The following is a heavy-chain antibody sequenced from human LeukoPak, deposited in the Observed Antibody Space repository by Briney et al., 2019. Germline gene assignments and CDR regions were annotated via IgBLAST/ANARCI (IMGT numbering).Heavy chain of an antibody. D-gene: IGHD3-3*01. CDR2: IIPIFGTA. CDR3: ARDLGGYDFWSGYLNWFDP. J-gene: IGHJ5*02. CDR1: GGTFSSYA. V-gene: IGHV1-69*05. Sequence: SVKVSCKASGGTFSSYAISWVRQAPGQGLEWMGGIIPIFGTANYAQKFQGRVTITTDESTSTAYMELSSPRSEDTAVYYCARDLGGYDFWSGYLNWFDPWGQGTLVTVSS.